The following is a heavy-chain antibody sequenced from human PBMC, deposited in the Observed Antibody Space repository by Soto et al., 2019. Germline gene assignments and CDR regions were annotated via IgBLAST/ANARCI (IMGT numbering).Heavy chain of an antibody. J-gene: IGHJ5*02. V-gene: IGHV4-4*02. D-gene: IGHD1-26*01. CDR2: IYYSGST. CDR1: GASVQSNW. Sequence: ASETLSLTCDVSGASVQSNWWSWVRQPPGRDQEWIAIIYYSGSTNYNPSLRSRATISLDTSKNQFSLKLSSVTAADTAVYYCATQEVGGSYVYTFDPWGQGTLVTVSS. CDR3: ATQEVGGSYVYTFDP.